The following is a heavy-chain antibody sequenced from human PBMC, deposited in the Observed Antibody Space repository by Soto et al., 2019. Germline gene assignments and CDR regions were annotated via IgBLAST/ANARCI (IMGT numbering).Heavy chain of an antibody. CDR2: IWYDGSNK. CDR1: GFTFSSYG. D-gene: IGHD6-19*01. Sequence: QVQLVESGGGVVQPGRSLRLSCAASGFTFSSYGMHWVRQAPGKGLEWVAVIWYDGSNKYYADSVKGRFTISRDNSKNTLYLQMNSLRAEDTAVYYCARDKGIALAYDAFDIWGQGTMVTVSS. V-gene: IGHV3-33*01. CDR3: ARDKGIALAYDAFDI. J-gene: IGHJ3*02.